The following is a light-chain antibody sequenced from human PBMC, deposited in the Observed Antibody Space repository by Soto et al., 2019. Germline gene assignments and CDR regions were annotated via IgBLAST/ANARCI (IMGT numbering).Light chain of an antibody. CDR3: QQLDNYPRT. CDR1: QGISSY. Sequence: DIQLTQSPSFLSASVGDRVTITCRASQGISSYLAWYQQKPGKAPKLLIYTASTLQSGVPSRFSGSGSGTEFTLTISSLQPEDFATYYCQQLDNYPRTFGQGTKVDNK. CDR2: TAS. V-gene: IGKV1-9*01. J-gene: IGKJ1*01.